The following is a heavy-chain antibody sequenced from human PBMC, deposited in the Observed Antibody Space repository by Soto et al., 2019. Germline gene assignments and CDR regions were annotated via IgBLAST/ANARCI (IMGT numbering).Heavy chain of an antibody. D-gene: IGHD3-10*01. J-gene: IGHJ6*02. Sequence: SETLSLTCTVSGGSISSYYWSWIRQPPGKGLEWIGYIYYSGSTNYNPSLKSRVTISVDTSKNQFSLKLSSVTAADTAVYYCARQSYGSGSYYQFHYGMDVWGQGTTVTVSS. CDR1: GGSISSYY. CDR2: IYYSGST. CDR3: ARQSYGSGSYYQFHYGMDV. V-gene: IGHV4-59*08.